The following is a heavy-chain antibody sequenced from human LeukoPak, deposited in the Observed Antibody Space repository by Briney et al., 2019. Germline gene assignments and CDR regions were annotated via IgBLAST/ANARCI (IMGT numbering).Heavy chain of an antibody. CDR3: ARGSWYSSSWYRFGY. Sequence: GGSLRLSCAASGFTFSSYAMSWVRQAPGKGLEWVSAISGSGGSTYYADSVKGRFTISRDNAKNSLYLQMNSLRAEDTAVYYCARGSWYSSSWYRFGYWGQGTLVTVSS. CDR1: GFTFSSYA. CDR2: ISGSGGST. D-gene: IGHD6-13*01. J-gene: IGHJ4*02. V-gene: IGHV3-23*01.